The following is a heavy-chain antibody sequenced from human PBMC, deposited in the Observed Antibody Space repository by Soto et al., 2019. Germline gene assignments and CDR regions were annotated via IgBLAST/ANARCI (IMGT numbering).Heavy chain of an antibody. V-gene: IGHV4-39*01. Sequence: SETLSLTCTVSGGSISSSSYYWGWIRQPPGKGLEWIGSIYYSGSTYYNPSLKSRVTISVDTSKNQFSLKLSSVTAADTAVYYCARTGGGGFGKQLPPWIDPWGQGTLVTVSS. J-gene: IGHJ5*02. CDR3: ARTGGGGFGKQLPPWIDP. CDR2: IYYSGST. D-gene: IGHD6-13*01. CDR1: GGSISSSSYY.